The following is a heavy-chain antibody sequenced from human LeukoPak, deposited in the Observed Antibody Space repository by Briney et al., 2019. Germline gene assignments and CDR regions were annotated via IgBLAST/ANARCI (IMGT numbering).Heavy chain of an antibody. D-gene: IGHD3-16*01. CDR3: ARHVGLGDAFDI. CDR1: GGSISSYY. CDR2: IYYSGST. Sequence: PSETLSLTCTVSGGSISSYYWSWIRQPPGKGLEWIGNIYYSGSTNYSPSLKSRVTISVYTSKNQFSLKLSSETAADTAVYYCARHVGLGDAFDIWGQGTMVTVSS. V-gene: IGHV4-59*08. J-gene: IGHJ3*02.